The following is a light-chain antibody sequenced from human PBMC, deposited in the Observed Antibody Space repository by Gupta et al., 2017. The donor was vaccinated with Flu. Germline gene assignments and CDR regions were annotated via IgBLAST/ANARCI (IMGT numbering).Light chain of an antibody. Sequence: DIVMTQSPDSLAVSLGERATINCKYSQTVTYSLDNKNYLGWYQLRPGQPPKLLIYLASTRASGVPDRFIGSGSGTEFTLTISSRQAEEVAVYYCQQYRSLPRTFGQGTTVEIK. CDR1: QTVTYSLDNKNY. CDR2: LAS. CDR3: QQYRSLPRT. V-gene: IGKV4-1*01. J-gene: IGKJ1*01.